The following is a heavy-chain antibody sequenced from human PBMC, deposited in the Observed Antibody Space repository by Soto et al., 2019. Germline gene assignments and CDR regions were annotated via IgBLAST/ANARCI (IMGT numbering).Heavy chain of an antibody. V-gene: IGHV1-18*04. D-gene: IGHD1-26*01. Sequence: LKVSCKASGYPFSSYGITWVRQAPGQGLEWMGWTSAFYGNSTYSEKFQGRVTMTIDTSTNTAYMDLRSLKSDDTAVYYCARLGVAGSPLDFWCLGTL. CDR3: ARLGVAGSPLDF. CDR2: TSAFYGNS. J-gene: IGHJ4*02. CDR1: GYPFSSYG.